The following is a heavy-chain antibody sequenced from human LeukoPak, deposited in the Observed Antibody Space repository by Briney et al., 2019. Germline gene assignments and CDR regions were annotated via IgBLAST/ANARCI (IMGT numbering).Heavy chain of an antibody. D-gene: IGHD3/OR15-3a*01. CDR3: VTWTYRLGENFDY. Sequence: GESLRISCKGSGYSFTSYWINWVRQMPGKGLEWMGRIDPSDSYTNYSPSFQGHVTISADKSISTAYLQWSSLKASDTAMYYCVTWTYRLGENFDYWGQGTLVTVSS. J-gene: IGHJ4*02. V-gene: IGHV5-10-1*01. CDR1: GYSFTSYW. CDR2: IDPSDSYT.